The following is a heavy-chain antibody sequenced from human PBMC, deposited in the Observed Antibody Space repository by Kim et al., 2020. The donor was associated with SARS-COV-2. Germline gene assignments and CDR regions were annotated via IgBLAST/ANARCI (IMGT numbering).Heavy chain of an antibody. CDR2: ISYDGSNK. D-gene: IGHD3-3*01. J-gene: IGHJ6*02. V-gene: IGHV3-30*18. Sequence: GGSLRLSCAASGFTFSSYGMHWVRQAPGKGLEWVAVISYDGSNKYYADSVKGRFTISRDNSKNTLYLQMNSLRAEDTAVYYCAKDRLAFWSGSSYYYGMDVWGQGTTVTVSS. CDR3: AKDRLAFWSGSSYYYGMDV. CDR1: GFTFSSYG.